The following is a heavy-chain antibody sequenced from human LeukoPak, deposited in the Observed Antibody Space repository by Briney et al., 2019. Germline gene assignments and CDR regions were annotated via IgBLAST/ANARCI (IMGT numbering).Heavy chain of an antibody. CDR2: INPSGGST. CDR1: GYTFTSYY. D-gene: IGHD3-22*01. CDR3: ARSKASSGYPEYYFDY. Sequence: GASVKVSCKASGYTFTSYYMHWVRQAPGQGLEWMGIINPSGGSTSYAQKSQGRVTMTRDTSTSTVYMELSSLRSEDTAVYYCARSKASSGYPEYYFDYWGQGTLVTVSS. V-gene: IGHV1-46*01. J-gene: IGHJ4*02.